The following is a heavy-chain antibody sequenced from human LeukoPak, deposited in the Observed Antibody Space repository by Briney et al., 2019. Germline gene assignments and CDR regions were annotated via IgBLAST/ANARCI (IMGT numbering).Heavy chain of an antibody. J-gene: IGHJ4*02. V-gene: IGHV3-21*01. CDR3: ARDFRVAAAGVFDY. CDR1: GFTFSSYS. CDR2: ISSSSSYI. Sequence: GGSLRLSCAASGFTFSSYSMNWVRQAPGKGLEWVSSISSSSSYIYYADSVKGRFTISGDNAKNSLYLQMNSLRAEDTAVYYCARDFRVAAAGVFDYWGQGTLVTVSS. D-gene: IGHD6-13*01.